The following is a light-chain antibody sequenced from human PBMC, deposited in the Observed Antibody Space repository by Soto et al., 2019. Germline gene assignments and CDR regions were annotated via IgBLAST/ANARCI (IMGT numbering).Light chain of an antibody. CDR2: AAS. CDR3: QQSYSTPLT. CDR1: QSISSY. Sequence: DIQMTQSPSSLSASVGDRVTITCRASQSISSYLNWYQQKPGKVPKVLIYAASSLQSGVPSRFSGSGSGTDFTLTISSLQPEECATYYCQQSYSTPLTFGGGTKVEIK. V-gene: IGKV1-39*01. J-gene: IGKJ4*01.